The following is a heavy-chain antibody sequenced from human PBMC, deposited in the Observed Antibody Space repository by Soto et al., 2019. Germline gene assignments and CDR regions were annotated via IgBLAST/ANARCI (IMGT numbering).Heavy chain of an antibody. Sequence: ASVKVSCKASGGTFSSYTISWVRQAPGQGLEWMGRIIPILGIANYAQKFQGRVTITADKSTSTAYMELSSLRSEDTAVYYCARDFPTRFGVVRDDAFDIWGQGTMVTVSS. CDR1: GGTFSSYT. D-gene: IGHD3-3*01. CDR2: IIPILGIA. CDR3: ARDFPTRFGVVRDDAFDI. J-gene: IGHJ3*02. V-gene: IGHV1-69*04.